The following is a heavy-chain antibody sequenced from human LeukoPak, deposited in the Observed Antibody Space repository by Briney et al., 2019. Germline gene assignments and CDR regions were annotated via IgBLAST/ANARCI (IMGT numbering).Heavy chain of an antibody. Sequence: GGSLRLSCAASGFTFGIYAMSWVRQAPGKGLEWVSYISSSGSTKYYADSVKGRFTISRDNAKNSLYLQMNNLRAEDTAVYYCARHLWLSGNDYWGQGTLVTVSS. D-gene: IGHD5-18*01. CDR1: GFTFGIYA. J-gene: IGHJ4*02. CDR2: ISSSGSTK. V-gene: IGHV3-48*03. CDR3: ARHLWLSGNDY.